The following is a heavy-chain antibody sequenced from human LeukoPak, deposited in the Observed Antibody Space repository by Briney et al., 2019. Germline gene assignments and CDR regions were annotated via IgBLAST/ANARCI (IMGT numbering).Heavy chain of an antibody. CDR3: VRPDDNSFDF. Sequence: PSETLSLTCTVSGGSISSSNYYWGWIRQPPGKGLEWIGSISYSGNTYYNPSLKSRVTISVDTSKNQFSLKLSSVTAADTAVYYCVRPDDNSFDFWGQGTMVTVSS. V-gene: IGHV4-39*01. CDR2: ISYSGNT. CDR1: GGSISSSNYY. D-gene: IGHD3-9*01. J-gene: IGHJ3*01.